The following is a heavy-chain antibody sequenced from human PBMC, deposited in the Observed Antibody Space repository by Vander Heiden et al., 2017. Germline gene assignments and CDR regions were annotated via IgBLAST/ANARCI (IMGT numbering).Heavy chain of an antibody. J-gene: IGHJ4*02. CDR2: ISGGGIST. D-gene: IGHD3-3*01. CDR3: VKDQNYDFWSGYPFDY. Sequence: EVQLLESGGGLVQPGGSLRLSCAASGFTFSSVAMSWVRQAPGKGLEWVSGISGGGISTYYADSVKGRFTVSRDNSQNTLYLQMNSLRGEDTAVYYCVKDQNYDFWSGYPFDYWGQGTLVTVSS. CDR1: GFTFSSVA. V-gene: IGHV3-23*01.